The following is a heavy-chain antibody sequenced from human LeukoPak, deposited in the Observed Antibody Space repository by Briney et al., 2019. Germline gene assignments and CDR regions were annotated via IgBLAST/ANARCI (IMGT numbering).Heavy chain of an antibody. J-gene: IGHJ4*02. Sequence: ASVKVSCKASGYTFTGYYMHWVRQAPEQGLEWMGWINPNSGGTNYAQKFQGRVTMTRDTSISTAYMELSRLRSDDTAVYYCASLAAAGTGEGFLDYWGQGTLVTVSS. CDR1: GYTFTGYY. V-gene: IGHV1-2*02. CDR3: ASLAAAGTGEGFLDY. CDR2: INPNSGGT. D-gene: IGHD6-13*01.